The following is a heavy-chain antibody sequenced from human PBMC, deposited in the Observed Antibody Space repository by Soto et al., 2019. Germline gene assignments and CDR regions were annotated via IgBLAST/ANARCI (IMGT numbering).Heavy chain of an antibody. J-gene: IGHJ6*03. CDR3: ARGPPTISYYYYMDV. CDR1: GYTFTSYY. D-gene: IGHD5-12*01. V-gene: IGHV1-46*03. CDR2: ISPSGGST. Sequence: QVQLVQSGAEVKKPGASVKVSCKASGYTFTSYYMHWVRQAPGQGLEWMGIISPSGGSTSYAQKFKGRVTMTRATSTSTVYMELSSLRSEDTAVYYCARGPPTISYYYYMDVWGKGTTVTVSS.